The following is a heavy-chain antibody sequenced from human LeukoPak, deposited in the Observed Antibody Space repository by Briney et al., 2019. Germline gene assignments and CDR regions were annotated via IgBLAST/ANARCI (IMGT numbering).Heavy chain of an antibody. J-gene: IGHJ1*01. CDR1: GYTFTGYY. Sequence: ASVTVSCKASGYTFTGYYMHWVRQAPGQGLEWMGWINPNSGGTNYAQKFQGRVTMTRDTSISTAYMELSRLRSDDTAVYYCAREVSGWSEYFQHWGQGTLVTVSS. D-gene: IGHD6-19*01. CDR3: AREVSGWSEYFQH. CDR2: INPNSGGT. V-gene: IGHV1-2*02.